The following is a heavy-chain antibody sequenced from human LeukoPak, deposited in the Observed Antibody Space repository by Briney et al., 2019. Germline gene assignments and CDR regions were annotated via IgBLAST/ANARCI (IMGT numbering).Heavy chain of an antibody. CDR3: ARGLLSGNPYWYFDL. D-gene: IGHD2-15*01. Sequence: GGSLRLSCEVSGFTFSTYTIHWVRQAPGKGLEWVAVISYDGSNKYYADSVKGRFTISRDNSKNTLYLQMNSLRAEDTAVYSCARGLLSGNPYWYFDLWGRGTLVTVSS. CDR1: GFTFSTYT. J-gene: IGHJ2*01. V-gene: IGHV3-30-3*01. CDR2: ISYDGSNK.